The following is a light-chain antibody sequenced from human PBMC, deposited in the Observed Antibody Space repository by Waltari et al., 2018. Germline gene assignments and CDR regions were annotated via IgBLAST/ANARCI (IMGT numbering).Light chain of an antibody. CDR1: QTISTY. CDR2: AAS. CDR3: HQSHTVPHT. J-gene: IGKJ2*01. Sequence: DIQMTQSPSSLSASVGDSVTITCRASQTISTYLNWYQRTAGKAPKLLIYAASALQSGVPSRFRGSGSGTDFTLTITSLQPEDFATYYCHQSHTVPHTFGQGTKLEIK. V-gene: IGKV1-39*01.